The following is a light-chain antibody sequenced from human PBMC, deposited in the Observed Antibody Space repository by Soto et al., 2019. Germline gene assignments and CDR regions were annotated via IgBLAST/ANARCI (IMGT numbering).Light chain of an antibody. CDR3: YSYAGRSISV. CDR2: EDD. J-gene: IGLJ2*01. CDR1: SSDDGSYNL. Sequence: QSVLTQPASVSGSPGQSITISCTGTSSDDGSYNLVSWYQQYPGKAPKLMIYEDDERPSGVSNRFSGSKSGNTASLTISGLQAEDEADYYCYSYAGRSISVFGGGTKLTVL. V-gene: IGLV2-23*01.